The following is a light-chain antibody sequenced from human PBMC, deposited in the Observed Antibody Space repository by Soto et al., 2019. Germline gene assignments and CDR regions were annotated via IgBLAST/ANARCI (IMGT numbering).Light chain of an antibody. CDR2: AAS. J-gene: IGKJ1*01. CDR3: QQYGTFSGT. V-gene: IGKV1-8*01. Sequence: AIRMTQSPSSLSASTGDRVTITCRASQGISSYLAWYQQKPGKAPKLLIYAASTLQSGVPSRFSGSGSGTDFTLTISSLQPDDFATYYCQQYGTFSGTFGPGTKVDIK. CDR1: QGISSY.